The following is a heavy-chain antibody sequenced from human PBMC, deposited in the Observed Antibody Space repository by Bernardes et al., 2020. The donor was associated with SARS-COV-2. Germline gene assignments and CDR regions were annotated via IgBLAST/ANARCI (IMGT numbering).Heavy chain of an antibody. V-gene: IGHV3-33*08. CDR3: ATEDGEWLES. J-gene: IGHJ5*01. Sequence: GGSLRLSCAASGFTFRDYTMHWVRQAPGKGLEWVAVIWHDGSREYYVDSVKGRFAISRDNSNNTLYLQMNNLRVEDTALYRCATEDGEWLESWDQGTLVTVSS. CDR1: GFTFRDYT. D-gene: IGHD4-17*01. CDR2: IWHDGSRE.